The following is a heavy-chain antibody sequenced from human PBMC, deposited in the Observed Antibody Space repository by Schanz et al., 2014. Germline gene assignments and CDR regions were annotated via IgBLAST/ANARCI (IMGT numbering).Heavy chain of an antibody. Sequence: EVLLVESGGGLVTPGESLRLSCAASGFTFSSYSMNWVRQAPGKGLEWVSSVSHGGTYIYYADSVRGRFTISRDNAKNSLFLQMHSLRADDTAVYYCAATTSLADWGQGTLVAVSS. CDR2: VSHGGTYI. CDR3: AATTSLAD. V-gene: IGHV3-21*02. CDR1: GFTFSSYS. J-gene: IGHJ4*02. D-gene: IGHD3-16*01.